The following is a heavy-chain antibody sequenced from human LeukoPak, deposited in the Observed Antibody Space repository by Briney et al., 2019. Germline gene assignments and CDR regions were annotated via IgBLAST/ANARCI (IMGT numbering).Heavy chain of an antibody. V-gene: IGHV4-34*01. CDR2: INHSGST. D-gene: IGHD6-19*01. J-gene: IGHJ5*02. CDR1: GGSFSDYY. Sequence: PSETLSLTCAVYGGSFSDYYWNWIRQPPGMGLEWIGEINHSGSTNYNPSLKSRVTISVDTSKNQFSLKLSSVTAADTAVYYCAREAIAVAGANWFDPWGQGTLVTVSS. CDR3: AREAIAVAGANWFDP.